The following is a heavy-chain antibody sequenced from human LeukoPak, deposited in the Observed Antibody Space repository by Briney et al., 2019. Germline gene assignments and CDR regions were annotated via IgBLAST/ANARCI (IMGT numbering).Heavy chain of an antibody. D-gene: IGHD3-22*01. CDR3: ARSSGYPFFDY. CDR1: GFTFSDYS. Sequence: GGSLRLSCEASGFTFSDYSMNWVRQAPGGPREWLSYITSTIDTRYYADSVKGRFTSSRDNSKNSVYLQMNSLRAEETAVYYCARSSGYPFFDYWGQGTLVTVCS. CDR2: ITSTIDTR. J-gene: IGHJ4*02. V-gene: IGHV3-48*01.